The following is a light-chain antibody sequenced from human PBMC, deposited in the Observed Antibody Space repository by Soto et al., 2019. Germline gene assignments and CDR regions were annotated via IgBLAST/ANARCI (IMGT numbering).Light chain of an antibody. V-gene: IGKV3-15*01. CDR3: QQYNDCPYT. CDR1: QSVSSN. CDR2: GAS. Sequence: EIVMTQSPATLSVSPGERATLSCRASQSVSSNLAWYRQKPGQAPRLLIYGASTRATGIPAGFSGSGSGTEFTLTISSLQSEDFAVYYCQQYNDCPYTFGQGTKLEIK. J-gene: IGKJ2*01.